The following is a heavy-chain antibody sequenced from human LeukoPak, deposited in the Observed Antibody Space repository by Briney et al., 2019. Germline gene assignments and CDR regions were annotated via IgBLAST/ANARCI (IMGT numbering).Heavy chain of an antibody. CDR1: GFTFSNYW. Sequence: GGSLRLSCEASGFTFSNYWMHWVRHAPGKGLMWVSQISTDGSQTFYADSVKGRFTISRDNAKNTPFLQMDSLRPEDTAVYYCVRSLRSADFWGQGTLVTVSS. CDR2: ISTDGSQT. CDR3: VRSLRSADF. V-gene: IGHV3-74*01. J-gene: IGHJ4*02.